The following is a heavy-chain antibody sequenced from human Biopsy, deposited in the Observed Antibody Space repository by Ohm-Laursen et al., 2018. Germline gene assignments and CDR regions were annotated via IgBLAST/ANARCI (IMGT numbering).Heavy chain of an antibody. CDR3: AADADGYYTEFDY. CDR1: GGPSSNYA. Sequence: SSVKVSCKASGGPSSNYAFSWVRQAPGQGLEWVGRIVPILGHLNYAQRFQGRVSITADKSTTYVYMELSRLTSGDTAIYYCAADADGYYTEFDYWGPGTLVTVSS. D-gene: IGHD3-3*01. J-gene: IGHJ4*02. V-gene: IGHV1-69*04. CDR2: IVPILGHL.